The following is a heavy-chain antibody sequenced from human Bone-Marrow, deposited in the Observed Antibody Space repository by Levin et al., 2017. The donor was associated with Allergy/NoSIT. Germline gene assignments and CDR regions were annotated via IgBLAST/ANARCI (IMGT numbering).Heavy chain of an antibody. Sequence: SETLSLTCTVSGGSISSGGYYWSWIRQHPGTGLEWIGYIYYSGSTYYNPSLKSRVTISVDTSKNQFSLKLSSVTAADTAVYYCARAIGEYGYGNYFDNWGQGTLVTVSS. CDR3: ARAIGEYGYGNYFDN. V-gene: IGHV4-31*03. CDR1: GGSISSGGYY. D-gene: IGHD5-18*01. J-gene: IGHJ4*02. CDR2: IYYSGST.